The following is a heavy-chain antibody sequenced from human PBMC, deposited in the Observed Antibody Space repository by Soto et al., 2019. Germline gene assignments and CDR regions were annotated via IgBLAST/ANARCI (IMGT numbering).Heavy chain of an antibody. CDR2: IYYSGST. Sequence: QVQLQESGPGLVKPSETLSLTCTVSGGSISSYYWSWIRQPPGKGLEWIGYIYYSGSTNYNPSLKSRVTISVAKSKXXFXLXLSSVAAADTAVYYCARWTPNYYGSGPDYYYYGMDIWGQGTTVTVSS. J-gene: IGHJ6*02. V-gene: IGHV4-59*01. CDR1: GGSISSYY. D-gene: IGHD3-10*01. CDR3: ARWTPNYYGSGPDYYYYGMDI.